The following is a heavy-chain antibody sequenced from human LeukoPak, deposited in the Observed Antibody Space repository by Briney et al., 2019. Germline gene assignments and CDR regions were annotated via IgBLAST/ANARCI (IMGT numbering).Heavy chain of an antibody. D-gene: IGHD2-2*01. J-gene: IGHJ4*02. CDR3: ASGKVEVVVVPAAPLDY. CDR2: IIPIFGTA. Sequence: SVKVSCKASGGTFSSYAISWVRQAPGQGLEWMGGIIPIFGTANYAQKFQGRVTITTDESTSTAYMELSSLRSEDTAVYYCASGKVEVVVVPAAPLDYWGQGTLVTVSS. V-gene: IGHV1-69*05. CDR1: GGTFSSYA.